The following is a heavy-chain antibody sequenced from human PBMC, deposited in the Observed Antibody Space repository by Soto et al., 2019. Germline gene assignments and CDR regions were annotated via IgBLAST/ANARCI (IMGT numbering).Heavy chain of an antibody. CDR1: GYTFTSYA. Sequence: ASVKVSCKASGYTFTSYAMHWVRQAPGQRLEWMGWINAGNGNTKYSQKFQGRVTITRDTSASTAYMELSSLRSEDTAVYYCARAPDYYDSSVYRNDSWGQGPLVTVSS. CDR2: INAGNGNT. D-gene: IGHD3-22*01. CDR3: ARAPDYYDSSVYRNDS. V-gene: IGHV1-3*01. J-gene: IGHJ4*02.